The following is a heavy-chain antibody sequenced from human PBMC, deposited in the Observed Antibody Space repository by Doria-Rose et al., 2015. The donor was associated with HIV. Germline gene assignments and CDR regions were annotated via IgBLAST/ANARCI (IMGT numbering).Heavy chain of an antibody. D-gene: IGHD6-13*01. CDR2: IFSDDER. J-gene: IGHJ4*02. CDR3: ARIKSSRWYHKYYFDF. Sequence: QGSGPALVKPTETLTLTCTVSGVSLSSPGMGVGWIRQPPGKALEWLANIFSDDERSYKTSLKSRLTISRGTSKSQVVLTMTDMDPVDTATYYCARIKSSRWYHKYYFDFWGQGTLVIVSA. V-gene: IGHV2-26*01. CDR1: GVSLSSPGMG.